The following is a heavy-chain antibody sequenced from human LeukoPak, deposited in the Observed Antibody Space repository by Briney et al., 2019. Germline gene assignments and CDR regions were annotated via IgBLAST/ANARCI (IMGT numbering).Heavy chain of an antibody. CDR1: GFTFSSYW. CDR2: INSDGGSI. Sequence: GGSPRLSCAASGFTFSSYWMHWVRQAPGKGLVWVSRINSDGGSINYADSVKGRFTISRDNAKNTLYLQMNSLRADDTAVYYCALIAVAGTGYWGQGTLVTVSS. CDR3: ALIAVAGTGY. D-gene: IGHD6-19*01. V-gene: IGHV3-74*01. J-gene: IGHJ4*02.